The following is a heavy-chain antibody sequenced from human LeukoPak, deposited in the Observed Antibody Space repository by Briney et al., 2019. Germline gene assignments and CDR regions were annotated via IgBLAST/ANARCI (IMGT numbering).Heavy chain of an antibody. Sequence: SQTLSLTCTVSGGSISSGSYYWSWIRQPAGKGLEWIGRIYTSGSTNYNPSLKSRVTISVDTSKNQFSLKLSSVTAAGTAVYYCARAPVGATHWYFDLWGRGTLVTVSS. V-gene: IGHV4-61*02. D-gene: IGHD1-26*01. J-gene: IGHJ2*01. CDR1: GGSISSGSYY. CDR2: IYTSGST. CDR3: ARAPVGATHWYFDL.